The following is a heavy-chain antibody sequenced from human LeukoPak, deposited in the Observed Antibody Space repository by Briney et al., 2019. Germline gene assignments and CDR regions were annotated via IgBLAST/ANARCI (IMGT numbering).Heavy chain of an antibody. CDR2: INSAGSST. J-gene: IGHJ4*02. CDR3: ARVISGYDSSGYRDY. Sequence: PGGSLRLSCVASGFTFSRYWMHWVRHTSSKGLVWVSRINSAGSSTIYADRVQGRFTISRDKAKNRLYMQMNSLRAEDTAIYYCARVISGYDSSGYRDYWGQGTLVTVSS. D-gene: IGHD3-22*01. V-gene: IGHV3-74*01. CDR1: GFTFSRYW.